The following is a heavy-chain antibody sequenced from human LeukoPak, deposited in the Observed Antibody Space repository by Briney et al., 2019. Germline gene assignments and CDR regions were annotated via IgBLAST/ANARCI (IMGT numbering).Heavy chain of an antibody. CDR1: XFTFSTSW. CDR3: ARAGYYRFDY. J-gene: IGHJ4*02. V-gene: IGHV3-74*01. Sequence: PGGSLRLSCAASXFTFSTSWMHWVRQAPGKGLVWGSRINSDGTTIDYAVSVKGRFTISRDNDKNTLYLQMNSLRDEDTAVYYCARAGYYRFDYWGQGTLVTVSS. CDR2: INSDGTTI. D-gene: IGHD2/OR15-2a*01.